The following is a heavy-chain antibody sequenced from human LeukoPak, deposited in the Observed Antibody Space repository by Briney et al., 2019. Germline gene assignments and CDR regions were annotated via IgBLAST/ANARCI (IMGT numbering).Heavy chain of an antibody. CDR3: ARGLDRDAFDI. D-gene: IGHD1-1*01. Sequence: SETLSLTCTVSGDSFSSYYWSWIRQPAGKGLEWIGRIYTSGTTNYNPSLKSRVTMLLDTSKNQFFLKLNSVTAADTAVYFCARGLDRDAFDIWGQGTMVTVSS. CDR1: GDSFSSYY. V-gene: IGHV4-4*07. J-gene: IGHJ3*02. CDR2: IYTSGTT.